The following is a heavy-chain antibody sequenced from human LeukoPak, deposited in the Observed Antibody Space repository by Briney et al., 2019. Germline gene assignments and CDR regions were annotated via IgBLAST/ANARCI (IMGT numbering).Heavy chain of an antibody. CDR1: GYTFTGYY. Sequence: ASVKVSCKTSGYTFTGYYMHWVRQAPGQGLEWMGWINPNSGGTNYAQKFQGRVTMTRDTSISTAYLELSRLRSDDTAIYYCVPSGSLYYFDYWGQGTLVTVSS. D-gene: IGHD3-10*01. CDR2: INPNSGGT. J-gene: IGHJ4*02. CDR3: VPSGSLYYFDY. V-gene: IGHV1-2*02.